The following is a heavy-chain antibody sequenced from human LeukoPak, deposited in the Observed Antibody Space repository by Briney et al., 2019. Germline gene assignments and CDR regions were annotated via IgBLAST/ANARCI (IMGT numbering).Heavy chain of an antibody. J-gene: IGHJ6*02. V-gene: IGHV3-9*01. CDR2: ISWNSGSI. CDR3: AKGANRYYYYYGMDV. Sequence: PGGSLRLSCAASGFTFDDYVMHWVRQAPGKGLEWVSGISWNSGSIGYADSVKGRFTISRDNAKNSLYLQMNSLRAEDTALYYCAKGANRYYYYYGMDVWGQGTTVTVSS. D-gene: IGHD1-14*01. CDR1: GFTFDDYV.